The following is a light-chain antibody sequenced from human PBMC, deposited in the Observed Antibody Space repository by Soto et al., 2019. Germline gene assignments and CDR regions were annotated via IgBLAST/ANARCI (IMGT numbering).Light chain of an antibody. V-gene: IGKV3-15*01. CDR1: QSVGSN. CDR2: DAS. CDR3: QQSNNWPKT. J-gene: IGKJ1*01. Sequence: IVMTQSPDILSVSPGETATLSCRASQSVGSNLAWYQQKPGQAPRLLISDASTRAAGLPARFSGSGSGTEFTLTISSLQSEDFAVYYCQQSNNWPKTFGQGTKVDIK.